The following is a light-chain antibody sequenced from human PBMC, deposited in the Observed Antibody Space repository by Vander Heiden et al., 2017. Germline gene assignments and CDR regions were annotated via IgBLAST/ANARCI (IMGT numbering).Light chain of an antibody. J-gene: IGKJ4*01. V-gene: IGKV3-11*01. CDR1: QSVSSY. CDR3: QQHSNWRPT. CDR2: DAS. Sequence: EIVLTYSPATLSLSPGERATLSCRASQSVSSYLAWYQQKPGQAPRLLIYDASNRATGIPARFSGSGSGTDFTLTISSLEPEDFAVYYCQQHSNWRPTFGGGTKVEIK.